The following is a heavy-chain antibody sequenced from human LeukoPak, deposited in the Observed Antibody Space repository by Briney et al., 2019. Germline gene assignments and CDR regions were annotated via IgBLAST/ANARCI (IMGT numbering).Heavy chain of an antibody. CDR1: GFTFSSYS. Sequence: GGSLRLSCAASGFTFSSYSKNWVRQAPGKGLEWVSSISSSSSYIYYADSVKGRVTISRDNAKNSLYLQMNSLRAEDTAVYYCARAYYYDSSGYYPFDYWGQGTLVTVSS. J-gene: IGHJ4*02. CDR3: ARAYYYDSSGYYPFDY. V-gene: IGHV3-21*01. D-gene: IGHD3-22*01. CDR2: ISSSSSYI.